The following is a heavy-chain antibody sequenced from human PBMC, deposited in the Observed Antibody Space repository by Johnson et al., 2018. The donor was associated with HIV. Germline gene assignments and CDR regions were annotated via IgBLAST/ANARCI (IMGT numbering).Heavy chain of an antibody. J-gene: IGHJ3*02. Sequence: MQLVESGGGLVQPGGSLRLSCAASGFTFSSYWMSWVRQAPGKGLEWVANIKQDGSEKYYVDSVKGRFTISRDNAKNTLYLQMISLSAEDTAVYYCAKDLEACDISGWSPTDAFDIWGQGTMVTVSS. CDR1: GFTFSSYW. CDR3: AKDLEACDISGWSPTDAFDI. D-gene: IGHD6-25*01. V-gene: IGHV3-7*01. CDR2: IKQDGSEK.